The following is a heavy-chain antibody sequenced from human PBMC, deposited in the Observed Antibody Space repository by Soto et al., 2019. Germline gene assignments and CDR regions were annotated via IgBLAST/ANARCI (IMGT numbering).Heavy chain of an antibody. D-gene: IGHD3-22*01. CDR2: ISESGGST. CDR3: EKAISGYYAPSDY. CDR1: GFTFSSFA. Sequence: GGSLRLSCAASGFTFSSFAMSWVRQAPGKGLEWVSVISESGGSTYYADSVKGRFTISRDNSKSMLYLQMNSLRGDVTAIYYCEKAISGYYAPSDYWGQGTQVTVSS. J-gene: IGHJ4*02. V-gene: IGHV3-23*01.